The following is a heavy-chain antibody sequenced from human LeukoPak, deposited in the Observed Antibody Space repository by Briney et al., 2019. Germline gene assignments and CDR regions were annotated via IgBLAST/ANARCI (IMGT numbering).Heavy chain of an antibody. CDR1: GFTFSNYA. D-gene: IGHD1-26*01. J-gene: IGHJ4*02. CDR2: ISGSGGST. CDR3: AKDRGGNYLFYLDY. Sequence: GGSLRLSCAASGFTFSNYAMTWARQAPGTGLEWVSGISGSGGSTYYADSVKGRFTISRDNSKNTLYLQMNSLRAEDTAVYYCAKDRGGNYLFYLDYWGQGTLVTVSS. V-gene: IGHV3-23*01.